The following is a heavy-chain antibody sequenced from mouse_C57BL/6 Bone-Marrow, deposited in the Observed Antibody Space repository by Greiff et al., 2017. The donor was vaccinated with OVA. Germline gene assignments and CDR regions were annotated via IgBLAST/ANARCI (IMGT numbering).Heavy chain of an antibody. CDR2: IEPANGNT. Sequence: VQLQQSVAELVRPGASVKLSCTASGFNIKNTYMHWVKQRPEQGLEWIGRIEPANGNTKYAPKFQGKATITADTSSNTAYLQLSSLTSEDTAIYYCARNIYYYGSSWWYFDVWGTGTTVTVSS. CDR3: ARNIYYYGSSWWYFDV. D-gene: IGHD1-1*01. CDR1: GFNIKNTY. V-gene: IGHV14-3*01. J-gene: IGHJ1*03.